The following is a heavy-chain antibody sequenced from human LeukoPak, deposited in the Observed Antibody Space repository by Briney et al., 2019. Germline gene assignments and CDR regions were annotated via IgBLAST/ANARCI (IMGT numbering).Heavy chain of an antibody. V-gene: IGHV3-7*01. CDR3: ARDGGSAMPFDY. J-gene: IGHJ4*02. D-gene: IGHD2-2*01. Sequence: GGSLRLSCAASGFTFSTYWMSWVRQAPGKGLEWVANIRQDGSDKYYVDSVKGRFTISRDNAKNSLYLQMNSLRAEDTAVYYCARDGGSAMPFDYWGQGTLVTVSS. CDR1: GFTFSTYW. CDR2: IRQDGSDK.